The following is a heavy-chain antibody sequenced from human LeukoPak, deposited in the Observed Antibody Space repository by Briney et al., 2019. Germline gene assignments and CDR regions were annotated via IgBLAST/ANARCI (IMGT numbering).Heavy chain of an antibody. J-gene: IGHJ3*02. CDR3: AKSKYGVITTDAFDI. D-gene: IGHD3-22*01. CDR2: ISGSGGST. V-gene: IGHV3-23*01. CDR1: GFTFSTYG. Sequence: GGSLRLSCAASGFTFSTYGMSWVRQAPGKGLEWVSAISGSGGSTYYADSVKGRFTISRDTSKYMLFLQMNSLRAGDTAVYNCAKSKYGVITTDAFDIWGQGTMVTVSS.